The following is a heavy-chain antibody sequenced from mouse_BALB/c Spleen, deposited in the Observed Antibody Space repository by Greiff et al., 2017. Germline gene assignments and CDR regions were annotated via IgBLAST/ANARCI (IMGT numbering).Heavy chain of an antibody. CDR2: ISTYYGDA. CDR3: AREEGLWLQGYYYAMDY. Sequence: VQLQQSGAELVRPGVSVKISCKGSGYTFTDYAMHWVKQSHAKSLEWIGVISTYYGDASYNQKFKGKATMTVDKSSSTAYMELARLTSEDSAIYYCAREEGLWLQGYYYAMDYWGQGTSVTVSS. D-gene: IGHD2-2*01. CDR1: GYTFTDYA. V-gene: IGHV1S137*01. J-gene: IGHJ4*01.